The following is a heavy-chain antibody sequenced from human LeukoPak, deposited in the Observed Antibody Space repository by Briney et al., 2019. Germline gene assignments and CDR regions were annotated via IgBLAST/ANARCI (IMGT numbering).Heavy chain of an antibody. CDR1: GYTXTSYA. D-gene: IGHD5-24*01. Sequence: ASVKVSCKASGYTXTSYAMHRVRQAPGQGLEWMGWITPSGGTNYPQKFQGRVAITRDTSITTAYMDLSRLTSDDTAVYYCARDRYGDGFAHFDYWGQGALVTVSS. CDR3: ARDRYGDGFAHFDY. CDR2: ITPSGGT. V-gene: IGHV1-2*02. J-gene: IGHJ4*02.